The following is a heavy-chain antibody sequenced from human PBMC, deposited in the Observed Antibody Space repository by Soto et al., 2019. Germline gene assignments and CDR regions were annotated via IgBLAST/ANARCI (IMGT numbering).Heavy chain of an antibody. CDR3: ARAIDFDY. J-gene: IGHJ4*02. CDR1: GGSIRSYY. Sequence: PSETLSLTCTVSGGSIRSYYWSWIRQPPGKGLEWIGYIYYTGTTNYNPSLKSRVTISVDTSKNQVSLKLNSVTAADTAMHYCARAIDFDYWGQGALVTVSS. CDR2: IYYTGTT. V-gene: IGHV4-59*01.